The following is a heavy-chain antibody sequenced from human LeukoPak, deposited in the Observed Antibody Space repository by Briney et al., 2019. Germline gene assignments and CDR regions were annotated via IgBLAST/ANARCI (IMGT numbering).Heavy chain of an antibody. J-gene: IGHJ4*02. CDR3: ARGGRPKFWSGYFY. V-gene: IGHV3-23*01. Sequence: GGSLTLFCAASGFTLSSYAISGPPQAPGKGREWVSDVSASGGTTYYADSVKGRFTISRDNSKNTLYLQMNSLRAEDTAVYYCARGGRPKFWSGYFYWGQGTLVTVS. CDR2: VSASGGTT. CDR1: GFTLSSYA. D-gene: IGHD3-3*01.